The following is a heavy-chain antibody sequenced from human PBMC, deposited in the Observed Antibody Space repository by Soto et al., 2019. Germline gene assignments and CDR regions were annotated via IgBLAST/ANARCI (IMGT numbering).Heavy chain of an antibody. V-gene: IGHV3-30-3*01. CDR2: ISYDGSNK. CDR3: ARPRREGNYESSGYHY. CDR1: GFTFSSYA. J-gene: IGHJ4*02. Sequence: QVQLVESGGGVVQPGRSLRLSCAASGFTFSSYAMHWVRQAPGKGLEWVAVISYDGSNKYYADSVKGRFTISRDNSKNTLYLQMNSLRAEDTAVYYCARPRREGNYESSGYHYWGQGTLVTVSS. D-gene: IGHD3-22*01.